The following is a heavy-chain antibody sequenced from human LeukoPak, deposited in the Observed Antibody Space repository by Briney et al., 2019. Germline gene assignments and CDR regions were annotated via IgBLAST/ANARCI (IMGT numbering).Heavy chain of an antibody. Sequence: GGSLRLSCAASGLIFSDYAIHWVRQAPGKGLEWVANIKQDGSEKYYVDSVKGRFTISRDNAKNSLYLQMNSLRAEDTAMYYCARDSAGNDYWGQGTLVTVSS. J-gene: IGHJ4*02. V-gene: IGHV3-7*01. CDR3: ARDSAGNDY. CDR1: GLIFSDYA. CDR2: IKQDGSEK. D-gene: IGHD6-13*01.